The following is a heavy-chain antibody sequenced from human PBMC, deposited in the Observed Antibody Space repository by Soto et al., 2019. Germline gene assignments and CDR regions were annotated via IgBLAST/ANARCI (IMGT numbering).Heavy chain of an antibody. D-gene: IGHD5-18*01. J-gene: IGHJ3*02. CDR1: GYTFTSYG. Sequence: ASVKVSCKASGYTFTSYGISWVRQAPGQGLEWMGWISAYNGNTNYAQKLQGRVTMTTDTSTSTAYMELRSLRSDDTAVYYCARAGWAPPYSYGYMPEDDAFDIWGQGTMVTVSS. CDR3: ARAGWAPPYSYGYMPEDDAFDI. V-gene: IGHV1-18*01. CDR2: ISAYNGNT.